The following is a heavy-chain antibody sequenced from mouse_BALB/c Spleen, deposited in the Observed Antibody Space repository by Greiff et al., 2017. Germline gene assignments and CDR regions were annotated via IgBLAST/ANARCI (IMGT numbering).Heavy chain of an antibody. J-gene: IGHJ3*01. D-gene: IGHD2-10*02. Sequence: VKLMESGAELAKPGASVKMSCKASGYTFTSYWMHWVKQRPGQGLEWIGYINPSTGYTEYNQKFKDKATLTADKSSSTAYMQLSSLTSEDAAVYYCAREYGNSLFAYWGQGTLVTVSA. CDR3: AREYGNSLFAY. V-gene: IGHV1-7*01. CDR2: INPSTGYT. CDR1: GYTFTSYW.